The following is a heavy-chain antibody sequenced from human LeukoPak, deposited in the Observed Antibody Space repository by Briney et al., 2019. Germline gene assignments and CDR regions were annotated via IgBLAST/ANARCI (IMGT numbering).Heavy chain of an antibody. CDR3: ARCRRYYDRSGYRFDY. CDR2: IDHSGST. J-gene: IGHJ4*02. V-gene: IGHV4-34*01. Sequence: SETLSLTCGVYDESFSGYYWSWIRQTPGKGLEWIGEIDHSGSTNYNPSLKSRVTISVDSSKNHFSLRLTSVTAADTAMYYCARCRRYYDRSGYRFDYWGQGTPVIVSS. D-gene: IGHD3-22*01. CDR1: DESFSGYY.